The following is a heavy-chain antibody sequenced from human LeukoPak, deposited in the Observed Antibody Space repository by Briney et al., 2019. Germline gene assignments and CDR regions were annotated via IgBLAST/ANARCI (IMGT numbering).Heavy chain of an antibody. D-gene: IGHD6-13*01. CDR3: ARDSYTSSWYDFDY. CDR1: GFTFSTYT. J-gene: IGHJ4*02. Sequence: HPGGSLRLPCAASGFTFSTYTMHWVRQAPGKGLEWVAVISYDGSNKHYADSVKGRFTISRDNSKNTLYLQMNSLRADDTAVYYCARDSYTSSWYDFDYWGQGTLVTVSS. CDR2: ISYDGSNK. V-gene: IGHV3-30-3*01.